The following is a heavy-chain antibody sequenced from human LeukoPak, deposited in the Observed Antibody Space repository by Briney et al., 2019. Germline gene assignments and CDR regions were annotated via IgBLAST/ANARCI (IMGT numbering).Heavy chain of an antibody. D-gene: IGHD6-13*01. V-gene: IGHV1-2*02. CDR3: ARGAEAETSPLDF. CDR1: GYIFSDYY. CDR2: INPKSGAA. Sequence: ASVKVSCKASGYIFSDYYVHWVRQAPGQGLEWLGWINPKSGAADYAQQFRGRVTMTRDTSINTDYMEMKRVTSDDTAVYYCARGAEAETSPLDFWGQGTLVIVSS. J-gene: IGHJ4*02.